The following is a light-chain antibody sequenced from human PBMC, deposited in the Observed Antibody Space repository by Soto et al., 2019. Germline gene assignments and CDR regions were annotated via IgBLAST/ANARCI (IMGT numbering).Light chain of an antibody. CDR1: QSVGTY. CDR3: QQRRAWPRV. J-gene: IGKJ4*01. V-gene: IGKV3-11*01. Sequence: EIVLTQSPATLSLSPGERATLSCRASQSVGTYLVWYQQKPGQAPRLLIYDASKRAIGIPDRFSGSGSGTDFTLTISSLEPGDCAVYYCQQRRAWPRVFGGGTRME. CDR2: DAS.